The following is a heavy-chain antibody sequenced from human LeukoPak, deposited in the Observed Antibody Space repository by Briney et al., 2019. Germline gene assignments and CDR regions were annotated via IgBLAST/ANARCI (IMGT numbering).Heavy chain of an antibody. D-gene: IGHD2-15*01. J-gene: IGHJ4*02. CDR2: ISGSGGNT. CDR3: ARQLGYCSDGTCYFDY. CDR1: GFTFNTYA. V-gene: IGHV3-23*01. Sequence: GGSLRLSCAASGFTFNTYAMSWVRQAPGKGLEWVSVISGSGGNTYHADSVKGRFTISRDNSKNTLYLQMSSLRAEDTAVYYCARQLGYCSDGTCYFDYWGQGTLVTVSS.